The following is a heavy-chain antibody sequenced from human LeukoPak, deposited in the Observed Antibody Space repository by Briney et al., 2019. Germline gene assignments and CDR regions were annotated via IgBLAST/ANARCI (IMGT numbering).Heavy chain of an antibody. V-gene: IGHV3-15*01. CDR2: IKSKTDRGTT. J-gene: IGHJ4*02. D-gene: IGHD1-26*01. CDR1: GFTFNHAW. CDR3: TQVSGTYSLDY. Sequence: GGSLRLSCAASGFTFNHAWMTWVRQAPGKELEWVGRIKSKTDRGTTDYAAPVKGRFTISRDDSKNTLYLQMNSLKTEDTAVYYCTQVSGTYSLDYWGQGTLVSVSS.